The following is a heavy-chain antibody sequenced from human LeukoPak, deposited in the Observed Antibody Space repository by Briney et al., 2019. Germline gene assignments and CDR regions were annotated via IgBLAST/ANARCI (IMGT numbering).Heavy chain of an antibody. D-gene: IGHD3-10*01. J-gene: IGHJ6*01. CDR1: EFTLSRYG. CDR3: AREPLITMVRGFIITDRICL. Sequence: GGSLRSSSTVPEFTLSRYGWNWVRQAPGKGLEWVSFISSSSHYIFYADSVKGRFIISRDNAKNSLYLQMNSLRADDTAIYYCAREPLITMVRGFIITDRICLLGQGTTVTVSS. V-gene: IGHV3-21*01. CDR2: ISSSSHYI.